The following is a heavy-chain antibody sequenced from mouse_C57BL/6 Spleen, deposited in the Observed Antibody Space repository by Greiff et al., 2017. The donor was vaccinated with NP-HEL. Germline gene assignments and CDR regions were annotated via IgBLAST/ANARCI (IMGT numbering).Heavy chain of an antibody. D-gene: IGHD2-3*01. CDR1: GYAFSSSR. V-gene: IGHV1-82*01. CDR2: LYPGDGDT. J-gene: IGHJ4*01. Sequence: QVQLQQSGPELVKPGASVKISCKASGYAFSSSRMKWVKQRPGKGLEWIGRLYPGDGDTNYNGKFKGKATLTADKSSSAAYMPLSRPTSEDSAVYFCARGGGYDGAMDYWGQGTSVTVSS. CDR3: ARGGGYDGAMDY.